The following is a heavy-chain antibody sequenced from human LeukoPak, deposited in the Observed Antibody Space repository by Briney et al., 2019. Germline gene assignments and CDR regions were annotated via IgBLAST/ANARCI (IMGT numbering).Heavy chain of an antibody. CDR1: GGTFSSYA. V-gene: IGHV1-69*06. CDR2: IIPIFGTA. Sequence: ASVKVSCKASGGTFSSYAISWVRQAPGQGLEWMGGIIPIFGTANYAQKFQGRVTITADKSTSTAYMELSRLRSEDTAVYYCARYYYGSGQNYYYYMDVWGKGTTVTVSS. D-gene: IGHD3-10*01. CDR3: ARYYYGSGQNYYYYMDV. J-gene: IGHJ6*03.